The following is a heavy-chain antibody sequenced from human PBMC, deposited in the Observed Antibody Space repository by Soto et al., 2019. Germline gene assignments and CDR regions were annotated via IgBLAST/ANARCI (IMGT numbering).Heavy chain of an antibody. Sequence: SETLSLTCAVYGGSFSGYYWSWIRQPPGKGLEWIGEINHSGSTNYNPSLKSRVTISVDTSKNQFSLKLSSVTAADTAVYYCARGRMATIAFAFDIWGQGTMVTVSS. CDR3: ARGRMATIAFAFDI. V-gene: IGHV4-34*01. J-gene: IGHJ3*02. CDR2: INHSGST. D-gene: IGHD5-12*01. CDR1: GGSFSGYY.